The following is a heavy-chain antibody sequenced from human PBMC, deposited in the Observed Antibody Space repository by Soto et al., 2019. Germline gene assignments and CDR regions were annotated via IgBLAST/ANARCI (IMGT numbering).Heavy chain of an antibody. CDR1: GLTSSSYW. Sequence: GGSLRLSCAASGLTSSSYWMSWVRQAPGKGLEWVANIKQEGSQKYYVDSVKGRFTISRDNAKNSLYLQMNSLRVEDTAVYYCASAYYYDSSGYSPGGYWGQGTLVTVSS. D-gene: IGHD3-22*01. CDR3: ASAYYYDSSGYSPGGY. J-gene: IGHJ4*02. CDR2: IKQEGSQK. V-gene: IGHV3-7*01.